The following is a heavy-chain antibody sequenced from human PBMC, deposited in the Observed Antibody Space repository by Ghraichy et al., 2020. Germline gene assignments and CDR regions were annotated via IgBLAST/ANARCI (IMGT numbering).Heavy chain of an antibody. Sequence: TLSLTCTVSGGSISSGGYYWSWIRHHPGKGLEWIGYIYFSGSAYYNPPLKSRATISVDTSKNQFSLRLSSVTAADTAVYYCARGGVLYFPYWGQGNLVTVSS. J-gene: IGHJ4*02. V-gene: IGHV4-31*03. D-gene: IGHD2/OR15-2a*01. CDR1: GGSISSGGYY. CDR2: IYFSGSA. CDR3: ARGGVLYFPY.